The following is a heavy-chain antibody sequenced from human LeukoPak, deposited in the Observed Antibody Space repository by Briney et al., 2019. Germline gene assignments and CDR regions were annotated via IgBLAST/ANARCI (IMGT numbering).Heavy chain of an antibody. CDR2: ISSSSSYI. J-gene: IGHJ4*02. V-gene: IGHV3-21*01. CDR1: GFTFSSYS. Sequence: PGGSLRLSCAASGFTFSSYSMNWVRQAPGKGLEWVSSISSSSSYIYYADSVRGLFTISRGNGKNSPYLQMNSLRAEDTALYYCARDLGGDYFDYWGQGTLVTVSS. CDR3: ARDLGGDYFDY. D-gene: IGHD1-26*01.